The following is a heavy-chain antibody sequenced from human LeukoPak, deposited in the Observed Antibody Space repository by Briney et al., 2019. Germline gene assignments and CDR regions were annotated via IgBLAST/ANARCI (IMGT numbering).Heavy chain of an antibody. CDR1: GGTFSSYA. J-gene: IGHJ4*02. CDR3: ARGFRTQQLVQGY. Sequence: ASVKVSCKASGGTFSSYAISWVRQATGQGLEWMGWMNPNSGNTGYAQKFQGRVTMTRNTSISTAYMELSSLRSEDTAVYYCARGFRTQQLVQGYWGQGTLVTVSS. V-gene: IGHV1-8*02. CDR2: MNPNSGNT. D-gene: IGHD6-13*01.